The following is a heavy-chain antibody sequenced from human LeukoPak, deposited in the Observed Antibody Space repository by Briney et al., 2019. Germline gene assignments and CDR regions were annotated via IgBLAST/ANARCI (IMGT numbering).Heavy chain of an antibody. CDR1: GGTFSSYA. D-gene: IGHD6-25*01. J-gene: IGHJ4*02. CDR2: IIPIFGTA. V-gene: IGHV1-69*05. CDR3: ARDQVEYSTAYGLGY. Sequence: EASVKVSCKASGGTFSSYAISWVRQAPGQGLEWMGGIIPIFGTANYAQKFQGRVTITTVESTSTAYMELSSLRSEDTAVYYCARDQVEYSTAYGLGYWGQGTLVTVSS.